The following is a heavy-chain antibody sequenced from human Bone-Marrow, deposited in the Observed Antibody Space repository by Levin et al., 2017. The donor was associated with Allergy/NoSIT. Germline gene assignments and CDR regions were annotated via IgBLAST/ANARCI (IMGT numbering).Heavy chain of an antibody. CDR3: ARSLYCGDDCYSNDVDY. V-gene: IGHV5-10-1*01. D-gene: IGHD2-21*02. Sequence: GESLKISCKGSGYNFITYWINWVRQMPGKGLEWMGRVDPTDSHAHYSPSFQGHVSISADKAVSTAFLHLSSLKAQDTALYYCARSLYCGDDCYSNDVDYWGQGSPVNVSS. CDR1: GYNFITYW. J-gene: IGHJ4*02. CDR2: VDPTDSHA.